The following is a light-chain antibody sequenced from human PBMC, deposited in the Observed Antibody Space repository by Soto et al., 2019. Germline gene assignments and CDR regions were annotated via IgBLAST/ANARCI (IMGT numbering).Light chain of an antibody. CDR1: QGISTY. CDR3: QQSYNTTWT. Sequence: DIQMTQSPSSLSASVGDRVTITCRASQGISTYLNWYQQKPGKAPKLLIYAASSLQSGVPSRFSGSGSETDFTLTISSLKPEDFATYSCQQSYNTTWTFGQGTKVEI. CDR2: AAS. J-gene: IGKJ1*01. V-gene: IGKV1-39*01.